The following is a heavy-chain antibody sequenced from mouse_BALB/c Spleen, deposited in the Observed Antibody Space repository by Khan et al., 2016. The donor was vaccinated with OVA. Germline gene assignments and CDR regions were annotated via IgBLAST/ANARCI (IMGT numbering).Heavy chain of an antibody. V-gene: IGHV1S137*01. J-gene: IGHJ3*01. CDR1: GYTFTDYA. Sequence: QVQLQQSGAELVRPGVSVKISCKGSGYTFTDYAMHWVKQSHAKSLVWIGVISTYYGDPTYNQKFKGKATMTVDTSSSTAYMDLARLTSEDSAIYDCGRGSGNSRFAYWGQGTLVTVSA. CDR2: ISTYYGDP. D-gene: IGHD1-3*01. CDR3: GRGSGNSRFAY.